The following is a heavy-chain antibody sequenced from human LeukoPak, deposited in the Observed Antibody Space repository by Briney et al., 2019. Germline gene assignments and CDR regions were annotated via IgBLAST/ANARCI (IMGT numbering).Heavy chain of an antibody. CDR1: GLTFDDYA. V-gene: IGHV3-9*01. D-gene: IGHD1-26*01. CDR2: ISWNSGSI. Sequence: GGSLRLSCAASGLTFDDYAMHWVRQAPGKGLEWVSGISWNSGSIGYADSVKGRFTISRDNAKNSLYLQMNSLRAEDTALYYCAKDHGSHWGQGTLVTVSS. J-gene: IGHJ4*02. CDR3: AKDHGSH.